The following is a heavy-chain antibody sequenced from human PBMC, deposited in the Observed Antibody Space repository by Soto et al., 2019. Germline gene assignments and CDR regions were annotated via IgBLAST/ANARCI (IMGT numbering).Heavy chain of an antibody. CDR1: GASISRYS. V-gene: IGHV4-4*07. Sequence: PSESLSLTCTVSGASISRYSASWIRQPAGKGLEWVGSNYTSGRSNYNTTLKSRATMTLDTPKNQLSLKLTSVTGADTAVYYCARDSDNWNAFFDYWGQGTLVTVSS. J-gene: IGHJ4*02. CDR3: ARDSDNWNAFFDY. CDR2: NYTSGRS. D-gene: IGHD1-1*01.